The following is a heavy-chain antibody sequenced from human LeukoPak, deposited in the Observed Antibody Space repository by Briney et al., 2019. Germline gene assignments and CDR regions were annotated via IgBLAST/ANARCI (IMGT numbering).Heavy chain of an antibody. CDR2: INQDGGET. J-gene: IGHJ6*04. CDR3: AELGITMIGGV. Sequence: GGSLRLSCAASGFTFSSYWMSWVRQAPGKGLEWVANINQDGGETYYVDSVKGRFTISRDNAKNSLYLQMNSLRAEDTAVYYCAELGITMIGGVWGKGTTVTISS. D-gene: IGHD3-10*02. V-gene: IGHV3-7*01. CDR1: GFTFSSYW.